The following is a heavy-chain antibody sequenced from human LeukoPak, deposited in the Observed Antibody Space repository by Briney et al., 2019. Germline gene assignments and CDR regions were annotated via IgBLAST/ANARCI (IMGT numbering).Heavy chain of an antibody. CDR2: INHSGST. D-gene: IGHD6-13*01. V-gene: IGHV4-34*01. CDR1: GGSFSGYY. J-gene: IGHJ4*02. CDR3: ARTYIAAAGIPSPDFDY. Sequence: SETLSLTCAVYGGSFSGYYWSWIRQPPGKGLEWIGEINHSGSTNYNPSLKSRVTISVDTSKNQFSLKLSSVTAADTAVYYCARTYIAAAGIPSPDFDYWGQGTLVTVSS.